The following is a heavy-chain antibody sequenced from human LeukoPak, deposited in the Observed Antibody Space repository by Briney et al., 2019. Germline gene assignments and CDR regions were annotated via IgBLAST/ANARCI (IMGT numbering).Heavy chain of an antibody. Sequence: GSSVKVSCKASGGTFSSYAISWVRQAPGQGLEWMGWISAYNGNTNYAQKLQGRVTMTTDTSTSTAYMELRSLRSDDTAVYYCARAQSSFDYWGQGTLVTVSS. CDR1: GGTFSSYA. D-gene: IGHD4-11*01. J-gene: IGHJ4*02. CDR3: ARAQSSFDY. V-gene: IGHV1-18*01. CDR2: ISAYNGNT.